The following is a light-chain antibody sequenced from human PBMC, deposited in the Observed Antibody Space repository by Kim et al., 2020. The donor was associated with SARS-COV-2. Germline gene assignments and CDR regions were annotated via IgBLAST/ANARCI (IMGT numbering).Light chain of an antibody. CDR3: QQRAHWPRT. CDR2: DTS. CDR1: QNVGDQ. J-gene: IGKJ5*01. Sequence: PGERATLSCRATQNVGDQLAWFKQKPGQVPRLLIYDTSNRAPGVPARFSGSGSGTDFTLTISSLEAEDFAVYYCQQRAHWPRTFGQGTRLEI. V-gene: IGKV3-11*01.